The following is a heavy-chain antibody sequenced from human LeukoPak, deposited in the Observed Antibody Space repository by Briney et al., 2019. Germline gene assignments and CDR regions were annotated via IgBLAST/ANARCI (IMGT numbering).Heavy chain of an antibody. Sequence: SETLSLTCAVYGGSFSGYYWSWIRQPPGKGLGWIGEINHSGSTNYNPSLKSRVTISVDTSKNQFSLKLSSVTAADTAVYYCAKDLPRYDFWSGPRSIWGQGTLVTVSS. D-gene: IGHD3-3*01. CDR2: INHSGST. CDR1: GGSFSGYY. J-gene: IGHJ4*02. V-gene: IGHV4-34*01. CDR3: AKDLPRYDFWSGPRSI.